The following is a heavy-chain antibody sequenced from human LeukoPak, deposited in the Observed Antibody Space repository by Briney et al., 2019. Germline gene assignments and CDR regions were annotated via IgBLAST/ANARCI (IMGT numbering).Heavy chain of an antibody. CDR3: ARLGIGVVPSAMLGDYYFDY. D-gene: IGHD2-2*01. V-gene: IGHV4-34*01. Sequence: SETLSLTCAVYGGSFSGYYWSWIRQPPGKGLEWIGEINHSGSTNYNPSLKSRVTISVDTSKNQFSLKLSSVTAADTAVYYCARLGIGVVPSAMLGDYYFDYWGQGTLVTVSS. CDR1: GGSFSGYY. J-gene: IGHJ4*02. CDR2: INHSGST.